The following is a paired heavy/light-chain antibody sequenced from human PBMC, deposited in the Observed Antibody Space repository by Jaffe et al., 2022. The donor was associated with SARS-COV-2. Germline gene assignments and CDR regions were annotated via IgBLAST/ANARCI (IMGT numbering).Light chain of an antibody. CDR3: GTWDGSLRLGV. Sequence: QSVLTQPPSVSAAPGQKVTISCSGSSSNIGNNYVSWYQQLPGTAPKLLIYDNNERPSGIPDRFSGSKSGTSATLGITGLQTGDEADYYCGTWDGSLRLGVFGGGTKVTVL. CDR2: DNN. CDR1: SSNIGNNY. V-gene: IGLV1-51*01. J-gene: IGLJ3*02.
Heavy chain of an antibody. D-gene: IGHD2-15*01. CDR3: ARGPRDCSGGSCYFRFDP. CDR1: GYSISSGYY. J-gene: IGHJ5*02. Sequence: QVQLQESGPGLVKPSETLSLTCTVSGYSISSGYYWGWIRQPPGKGLEWIGSIHHRGNTYYNPSLKSRLTVSLDTSKNQFSLKLSSVTAADTAVYHCARGPRDCSGGSCYFRFDPWGQGTLVTVSS. V-gene: IGHV4-38-2*02. CDR2: IHHRGNT.